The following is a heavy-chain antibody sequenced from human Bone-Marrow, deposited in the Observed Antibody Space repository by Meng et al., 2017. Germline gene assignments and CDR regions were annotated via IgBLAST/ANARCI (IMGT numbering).Heavy chain of an antibody. CDR2: INHSGST. D-gene: IGHD3-22*01. Sequence: VKQPQWGGGLLKPSETLSLTCAVYGGSFSGYYWSWVCQPAGKGLDWIGEINHSGSTNYNPSLKSRVTISVETSKNQFSLKLSFVTAADTAVYYCARDNTMIGSFDYWGQGTLVTVSS. J-gene: IGHJ4*02. CDR1: GGSFSGYY. V-gene: IGHV4-34*01. CDR3: ARDNTMIGSFDY.